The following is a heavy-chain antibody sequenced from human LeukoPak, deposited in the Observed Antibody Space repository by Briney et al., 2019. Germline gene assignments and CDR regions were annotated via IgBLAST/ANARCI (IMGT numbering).Heavy chain of an antibody. CDR3: VRGVPVTPGIDY. V-gene: IGHV3-74*01. Sequence: GGSLRLSCAASGFTFTNYCMHWVRQPPGKGLVWVSQICTDETTIRYADSVKGRFTISRDNTKNTLYLQMSSLRVEDTAVYYCVRGVPVTPGIDYWGQGTLVTVSS. J-gene: IGHJ4*02. D-gene: IGHD3-10*01. CDR2: ICTDETTI. CDR1: GFTFTNYC.